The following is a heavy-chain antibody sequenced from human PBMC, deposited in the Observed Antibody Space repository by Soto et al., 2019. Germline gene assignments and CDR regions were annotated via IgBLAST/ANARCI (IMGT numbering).Heavy chain of an antibody. CDR1: GFTFSSYG. V-gene: IGHV3-30*18. CDR3: AKDPEYSSSSLDY. J-gene: IGHJ4*02. D-gene: IGHD6-6*01. Sequence: PGGSLRLSCAASGFTFSSYGMHWVRQAPGKGLEWVAVISYDGSNKYYADSVKGRFTISRGNSKNTLYLQMNSLRAEDTAVYYCAKDPEYSSSSLDYWGQGTLVTVSS. CDR2: ISYDGSNK.